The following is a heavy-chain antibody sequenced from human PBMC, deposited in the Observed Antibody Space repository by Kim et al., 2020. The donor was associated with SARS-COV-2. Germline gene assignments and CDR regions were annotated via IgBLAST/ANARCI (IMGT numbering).Heavy chain of an antibody. CDR2: IIPILGIA. CDR1: GGTFSSYA. V-gene: IGHV1-69*04. J-gene: IGHJ4*02. CDR3: ARFLSGWDKLGGYYFDY. D-gene: IGHD6-19*01. Sequence: SVKVSCKASGGTFSSYAISWVRQAPGQGLEWMGRIIPILGIANYAQKFQGRVTITADKSTSTAYMELSSLRSEDTAVYYCARFLSGWDKLGGYYFDYWGQGTLVTVSS.